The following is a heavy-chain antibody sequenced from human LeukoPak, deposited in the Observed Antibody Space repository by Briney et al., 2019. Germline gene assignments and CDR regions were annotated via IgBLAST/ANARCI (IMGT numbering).Heavy chain of an antibody. D-gene: IGHD6-13*01. J-gene: IGHJ5*02. CDR2: INTNTGNP. V-gene: IGHV7-4-1*02. Sequence: ASVKVSCKASGYTLTSSAMNWVRQAPGQGLEWMGWINTNTGNPTYAQGFTGRFVFSLDTSVSTAYLQISSLKAEDTAVYYCARHFTYISSWYNCFDPWGQGTLVTVSS. CDR1: GYTLTSSA. CDR3: ARHFTYISSWYNCFDP.